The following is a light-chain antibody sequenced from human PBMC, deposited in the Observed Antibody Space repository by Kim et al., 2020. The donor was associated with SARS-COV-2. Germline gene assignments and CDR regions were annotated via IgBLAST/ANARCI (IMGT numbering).Light chain of an antibody. J-gene: IGKJ1*01. V-gene: IGKV1-27*01. Sequence: ASVGDRGTITCRASQGIRNYLAWYQQKPGKVPKLLIYAASALQSGVPSRFSGSGSGTDFTLTISSLQPEDVATYYCQKYNSAPLTFGQGTKVEIK. CDR1: QGIRNY. CDR3: QKYNSAPLT. CDR2: AAS.